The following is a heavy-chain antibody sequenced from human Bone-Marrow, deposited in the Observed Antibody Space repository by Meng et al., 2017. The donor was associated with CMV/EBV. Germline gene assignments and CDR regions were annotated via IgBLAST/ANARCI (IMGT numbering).Heavy chain of an antibody. D-gene: IGHD2-15*01. CDR2: IYYSGST. Sequence: SETLSFTCTVSGGSVSSGSYYWSWIRQPPGKGLEWIGYIYYSGSTNYNPSLKSRVPISVDTSKNQFSLKLSSVTAADTAVYYCVRDLTNNCSGGSCYRWFDPWGQGTLVTVSS. V-gene: IGHV4-61*01. CDR3: VRDLTNNCSGGSCYRWFDP. CDR1: GGSVSSGSYY. J-gene: IGHJ5*02.